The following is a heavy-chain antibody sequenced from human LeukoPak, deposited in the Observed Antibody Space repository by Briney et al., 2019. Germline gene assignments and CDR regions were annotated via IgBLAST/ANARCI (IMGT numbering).Heavy chain of an antibody. Sequence: PGGSLRLSCAASGFTFISYAMTWVRQAPGKGLEWVSTISGSGGSGSSTYYADSVKGRVTISRDNSNNTLHLQMNSLRAEDTAVYYCAKSRSSIAAALNYWGQGTLVTVSS. V-gene: IGHV3-23*01. CDR2: ISGSGGSGSST. J-gene: IGHJ4*02. D-gene: IGHD6-6*01. CDR1: GFTFISYA. CDR3: AKSRSSIAAALNY.